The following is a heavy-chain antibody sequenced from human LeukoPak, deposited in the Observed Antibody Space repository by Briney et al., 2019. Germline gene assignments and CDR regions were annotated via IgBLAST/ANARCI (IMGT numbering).Heavy chain of an antibody. CDR2: IYYSGST. CDR1: GGSISSSSYY. D-gene: IGHD3-22*01. J-gene: IGHJ3*02. V-gene: IGHV4-39*01. Sequence: PSETLSLTCTVSGGSISSSSYYWGWIRQPPGKGLEWIGSIYYSGSTYYNPSLKSRVTMSVDTSKNQFSLKLSSVTAADTAVYYCASGHARITMIVVVIFDAFDIWGQGTMVTVSS. CDR3: ASGHARITMIVVVIFDAFDI.